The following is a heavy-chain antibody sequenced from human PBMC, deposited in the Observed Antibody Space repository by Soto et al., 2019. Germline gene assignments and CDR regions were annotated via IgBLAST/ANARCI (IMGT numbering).Heavy chain of an antibody. J-gene: IGHJ6*03. CDR2: IYHSGST. D-gene: IGHD3-10*01. CDR3: ARGPGSGIYYYYYYMDV. CDR1: SLSISSSNW. Sequence: SDTLSLTCAVSSLSISSSNWWSWVCQPPGKGLEWIGEIYHSGSTNYNPSLKSRVTISVDKSKNQFSLKLSSVTAADTAVYYCARGPGSGIYYYYYYMDVWGKGTTVT. V-gene: IGHV4-4*02.